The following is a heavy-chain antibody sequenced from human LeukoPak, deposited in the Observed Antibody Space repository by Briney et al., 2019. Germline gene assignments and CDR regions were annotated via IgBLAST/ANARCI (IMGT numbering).Heavy chain of an antibody. J-gene: IGHJ4*02. CDR1: GFTFSSCG. Sequence: PGGSLRLSCAASGFTFSSCGMHWVRQAPGKGLEWVAFIRYDGSNKYYADSVKGRFTISRDNSKNTLYLQMNSLRAEDTAVYYCAKSEGYYYDSSGYSGRFFDYWGQGTLVTVSS. D-gene: IGHD3-22*01. CDR3: AKSEGYYYDSSGYSGRFFDY. V-gene: IGHV3-30*02. CDR2: IRYDGSNK.